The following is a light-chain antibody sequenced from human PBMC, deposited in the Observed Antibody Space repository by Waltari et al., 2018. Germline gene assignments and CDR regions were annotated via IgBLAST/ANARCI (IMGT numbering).Light chain of an antibody. CDR1: QTISSC. V-gene: IGKV1-5*01. CDR3: QQYNSWGT. CDR2: DAS. J-gene: IGKJ1*01. Sequence: DIQMTQSPSTLSSSVGHRVHITYRASQTISSCLAWFQQNPGKAPKPLIYDASSLESGVQSRFSGRGSGTEFTLTISSLQPDDFATYYCQQYNSWGTFGQGTKVEIK.